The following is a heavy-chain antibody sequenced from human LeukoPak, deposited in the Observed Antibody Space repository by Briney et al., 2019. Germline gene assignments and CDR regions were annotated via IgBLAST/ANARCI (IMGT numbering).Heavy chain of an antibody. V-gene: IGHV3-23*01. CDR1: GFTFSSYA. Sequence: GGSLRLSCAASGFTFSSYAMSWVRQAPGKGLEWVSAISGSGGSTYYAHSVKGRFTISRDNSKNTLYLQMNSLRAEDTAVYYCAKDRGVRGFYDAFDIWGQGTMVTVSS. D-gene: IGHD3-10*01. CDR2: ISGSGGST. J-gene: IGHJ3*02. CDR3: AKDRGVRGFYDAFDI.